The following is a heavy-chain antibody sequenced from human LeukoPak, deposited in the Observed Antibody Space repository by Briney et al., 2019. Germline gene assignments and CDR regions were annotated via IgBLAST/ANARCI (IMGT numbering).Heavy chain of an antibody. Sequence: ASVKVSCKASGYTFTSYGISWVRQAPGQGLEWMGWISAYNGNTNYAQKLQGRVTMTTDTSTSTAYMELRSLRSDDTAVYYCARDRSSRYLTYYYYGMDVWGQGTTVTVSS. V-gene: IGHV1-18*01. CDR1: GYTFTSYG. D-gene: IGHD6-13*01. CDR3: ARDRSSRYLTYYYYGMDV. CDR2: ISAYNGNT. J-gene: IGHJ6*02.